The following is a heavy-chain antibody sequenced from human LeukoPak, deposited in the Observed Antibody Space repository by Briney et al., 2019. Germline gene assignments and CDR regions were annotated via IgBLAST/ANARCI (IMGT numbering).Heavy chain of an antibody. CDR1: GGSFSGYY. J-gene: IGHJ4*02. CDR2: INQSGST. CDR3: ARGASSDDSSGYYHFDY. V-gene: IGHV4-34*01. Sequence: PSETLSLICAVDGGSFSGYYWSWIRQPPGKGLEWIGEINQSGSTNYNPSLKSRVTISVDTSKNQFSLKLSSVTAADTAVYYRARGASSDDSSGYYHFDYWGQGTLVTVSS. D-gene: IGHD3-22*01.